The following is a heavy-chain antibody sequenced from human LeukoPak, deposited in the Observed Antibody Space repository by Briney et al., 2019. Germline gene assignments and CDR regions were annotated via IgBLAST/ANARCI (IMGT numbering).Heavy chain of an antibody. CDR1: GFTFGDYA. J-gene: IGHJ4*02. V-gene: IGHV3-49*04. CDR2: IRDKAYGGTA. CDR3: IRGSGDY. Sequence: GRSLRLSCTASGFTFGDYAMSWVRQAPGKGLEWVGFIRDKAYGGTAGYAASVKGRFTISRDDSKSIAYLQMNSLKTEDTAVYYCIRGSGDYWGQGTLVTVSS.